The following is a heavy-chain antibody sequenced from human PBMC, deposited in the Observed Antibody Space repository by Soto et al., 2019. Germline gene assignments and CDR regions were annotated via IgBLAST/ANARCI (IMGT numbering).Heavy chain of an antibody. J-gene: IGHJ4*02. Sequence: SETLSLTCTVSGDSINSYYYSWIRQPPGRGLEWIGYIYYSGSTSYNPSLKSRVTFSVDTSKNQFSLKLSSVTAADTAVYYCATQNYGDYFDYWGQGTLVTVSS. D-gene: IGHD4-17*01. CDR3: ATQNYGDYFDY. CDR2: IYYSGST. CDR1: GDSINSYY. V-gene: IGHV4-59*08.